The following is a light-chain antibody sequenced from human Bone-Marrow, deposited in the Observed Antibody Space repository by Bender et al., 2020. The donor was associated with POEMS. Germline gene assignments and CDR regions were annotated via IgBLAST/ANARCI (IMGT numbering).Light chain of an antibody. CDR3: AAWEDSLNSWV. CDR1: ISNIGTNP. J-gene: IGLJ3*02. Sequence: QSVLTQPPSASGTPGQRVTISCSGSISNIGTNPVNWYQQLPGTAPKLLIYINNQRPSGVPDRFSGFKTGTSASLAIIGLQSADEADYYCAAWEDSLNSWVFGGGTKLTVL. V-gene: IGLV1-44*01. CDR2: INN.